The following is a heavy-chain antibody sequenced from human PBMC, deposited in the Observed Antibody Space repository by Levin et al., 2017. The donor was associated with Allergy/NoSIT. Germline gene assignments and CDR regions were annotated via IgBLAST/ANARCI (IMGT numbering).Heavy chain of an antibody. CDR3: AKGTDYGSNLRLAFDI. D-gene: IGHD4-23*01. CDR2: ISGSDGST. Sequence: GGSLRLSCAASGFTFNNYAMSWVRQAPGKGLEWVSVISGSDGSTHYADSVKGRFTISRDNSKNTLYLQMNSLRADDTAVYYCAKGTDYGSNLRLAFDIWGQGTMVTVSS. V-gene: IGHV3-23*01. J-gene: IGHJ3*02. CDR1: GFTFNNYA.